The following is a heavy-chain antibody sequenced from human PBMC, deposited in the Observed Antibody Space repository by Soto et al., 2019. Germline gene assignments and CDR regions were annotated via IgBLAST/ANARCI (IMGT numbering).Heavy chain of an antibody. CDR3: AKVRLRYYDSSGYRRYFDY. CDR1: GGTFSSYA. J-gene: IGHJ4*02. CDR2: IIPIFGTA. D-gene: IGHD3-22*01. Sequence: SVKVSCKASGGTFSSYAISWVRQAPGQGLEWMGGIIPIFGTANYAQKFQGRVTITADESTSTAYMELSSLRSEDTAVYYCAKVRLRYYDSSGYRRYFDYWGQGTLVTVPQ. V-gene: IGHV1-69*13.